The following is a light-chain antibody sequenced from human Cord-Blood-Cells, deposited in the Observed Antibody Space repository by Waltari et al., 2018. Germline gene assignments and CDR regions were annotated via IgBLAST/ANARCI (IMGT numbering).Light chain of an antibody. V-gene: IGLV2-11*01. J-gene: IGLJ3*02. CDR1: SSDGGGYNH. CDR2: DVR. CDR3: CSYAGSYNWV. Sequence: QSALTQPRSVSGSPGQSVTTSSTGPSSDGGGYNHVPWYQQHPGKAPKLMIDDVRTRPSGVPDRFSGSKSGNTASLPISGLQAEDEADYYCCSYAGSYNWVFGGGTKLTVL.